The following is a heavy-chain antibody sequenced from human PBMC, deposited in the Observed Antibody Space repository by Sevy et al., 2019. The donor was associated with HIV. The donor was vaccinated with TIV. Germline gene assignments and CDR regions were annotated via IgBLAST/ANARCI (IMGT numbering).Heavy chain of an antibody. Sequence: GGSLRLSCAASGFTFSSYWMHWVRQAPGKGLVLVSRINPYGNSVTYADSVRGRFTTSRDNAKNTLYLQMSSLRADDTAVYYCARAPADYSTGWSADWGQGTLVIVSS. CDR1: GFTFSSYW. CDR2: INPYGNSV. V-gene: IGHV3-74*01. J-gene: IGHJ4*02. CDR3: ARAPADYSTGWSAD. D-gene: IGHD6-19*01.